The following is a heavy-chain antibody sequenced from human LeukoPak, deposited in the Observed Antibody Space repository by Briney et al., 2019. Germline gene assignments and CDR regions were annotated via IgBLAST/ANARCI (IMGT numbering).Heavy chain of an antibody. CDR2: ISSSGSTI. CDR1: GFTFSDYY. V-gene: IGHV3-11*01. CDR3: ARDSYDSSGYFYYYYYGMDV. Sequence: GGSLRLSCAASGFTFSDYYMSWIRQAPGKGLEWVSYISSSGSTIYYADSVKGRFTISRDNAKNSLYLQMNSLRAEDTAVYYCARDSYDSSGYFYYYYYGMDVWGQGTTVTVSS. J-gene: IGHJ6*02. D-gene: IGHD3-22*01.